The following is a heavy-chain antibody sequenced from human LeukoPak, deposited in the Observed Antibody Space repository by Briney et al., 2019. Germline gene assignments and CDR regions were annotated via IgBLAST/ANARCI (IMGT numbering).Heavy chain of an antibody. J-gene: IGHJ6*03. D-gene: IGHD2-2*01. Sequence: PGGSLRLSCAASGFTFSRYWMSWVRQAPGKELEWVANIKQDGSEKYYVDSVKGRFTISRDNAKNSLSLQMNSLRAEDTAVYYCARYVDQTYYYYYMDVWGKGTTVTVSS. CDR1: GFTFSRYW. CDR3: ARYVDQTYYYYYMDV. CDR2: IKQDGSEK. V-gene: IGHV3-7*01.